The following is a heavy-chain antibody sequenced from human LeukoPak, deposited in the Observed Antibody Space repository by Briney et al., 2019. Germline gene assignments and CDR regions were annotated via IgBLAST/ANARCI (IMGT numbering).Heavy chain of an antibody. V-gene: IGHV3-15*01. CDR2: IKSKTDGGTT. CDR3: TTDEITMIVVVISDDAFDI. CDR1: GFTFSNAW. J-gene: IGHJ3*02. Sequence: GGSLRLSCAASGFTFSNAWMRWVRQAPGKGLEWVGRIKSKTDGGTTDYAAPVKGRFTISRDDSKNTLYLQMNSLKTKDTAVYYCTTDEITMIVVVISDDAFDIWGQGTMVTVSS. D-gene: IGHD3-22*01.